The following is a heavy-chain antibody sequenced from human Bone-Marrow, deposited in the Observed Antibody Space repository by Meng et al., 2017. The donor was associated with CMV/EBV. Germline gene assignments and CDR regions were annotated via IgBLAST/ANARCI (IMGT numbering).Heavy chain of an antibody. J-gene: IGHJ4*02. D-gene: IGHD3-22*01. V-gene: IGHV1-2*02. CDR3: ASSRGNFYYDSSGYYPLSD. CDR2: INPNSGGT. CDR1: GYTFTGYY. Sequence: ASVKVSCKASGYTFTGYYMHWVRQAPGQGPEWMGWINPNSGGTNYAQKFQGRVTITRDTSTSTAYMELSRLRSDDTAVYYCASSRGNFYYDSSGYYPLSDWGQGTLVTVSS.